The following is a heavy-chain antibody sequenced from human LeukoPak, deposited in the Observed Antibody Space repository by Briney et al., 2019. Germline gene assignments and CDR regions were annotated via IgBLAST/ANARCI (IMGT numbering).Heavy chain of an antibody. CDR2: IWYDGSNK. V-gene: IGHV3-33*08. CDR1: GFTFSSYG. D-gene: IGHD4-17*01. Sequence: QPGRSLRLSCAASGFTFSSYGMHWVRQAPGKGLEWVAVIWYDGSNKYYADSVKGRFTISRDNSKNTLYLQMNSLRAEDTAVYYCARDSLSTVTTPDYWGQGTLVTVSS. J-gene: IGHJ4*02. CDR3: ARDSLSTVTTPDY.